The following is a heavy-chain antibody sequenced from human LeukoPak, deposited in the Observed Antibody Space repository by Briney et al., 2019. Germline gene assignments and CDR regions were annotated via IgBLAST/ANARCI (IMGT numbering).Heavy chain of an antibody. Sequence: GGSLRLCCAASGFTVSSNYMTWVRQATGKGLEWVSIIYSGGSTFYADSVKGRFTISRDNSKNTLYLQMNSLRAEDTAVYYCARGGVDDYYFDYWGQGTLVTVSS. V-gene: IGHV3-53*01. CDR2: IYSGGST. J-gene: IGHJ4*02. CDR3: ARGGVDDYYFDY. D-gene: IGHD3-16*01. CDR1: GFTVSSNY.